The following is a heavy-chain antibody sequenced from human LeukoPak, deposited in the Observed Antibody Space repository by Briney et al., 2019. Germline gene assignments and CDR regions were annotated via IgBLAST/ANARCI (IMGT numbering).Heavy chain of an antibody. J-gene: IGHJ4*02. Sequence: SETLSLTCTVSGGSISSYYWSWIRQPPGKGLEWIGYIYISGSTNYNPSLKSRVTISVDTSKNQFSLKLNSVTAADTAVYYCARQYCSSTRCYVYFDYWGQGTLVTVSS. CDR2: IYISGST. CDR3: ARQYCSSTRCYVYFDY. CDR1: GGSISSYY. V-gene: IGHV4-59*08. D-gene: IGHD2-2*01.